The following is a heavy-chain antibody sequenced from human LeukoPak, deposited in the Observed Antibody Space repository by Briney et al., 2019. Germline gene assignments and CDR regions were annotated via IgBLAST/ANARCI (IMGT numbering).Heavy chain of an antibody. Sequence: GASVKVSCKASGYTFTGYYMHWVRQAPGQGLEWMGWINPNSGGTNYAQKFQGRVTMTRDTSISTAYMELSRLRSDDTAVYYCASCRYYDFWSAARCNMDVWGKGTTVTVSS. CDR1: GYTFTGYY. CDR3: ASCRYYDFWSAARCNMDV. CDR2: INPNSGGT. V-gene: IGHV1-2*02. J-gene: IGHJ6*03. D-gene: IGHD3-3*01.